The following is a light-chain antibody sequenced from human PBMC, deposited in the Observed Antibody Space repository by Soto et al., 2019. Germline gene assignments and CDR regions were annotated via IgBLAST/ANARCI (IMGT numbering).Light chain of an antibody. CDR1: QSVYNN. J-gene: IGKJ3*01. V-gene: IGKV3-15*01. CDR3: QQYNNGPPDT. Sequence: EIVMTQTPATLSVSPGERSTLSCRASQSVYNNLAWYQQKPGQAARLLIYGASTRATGIPARFSGSGSGTEFTLTISSLLSEDFAVYYCQQYNNGPPDTFGPGTKVDIK. CDR2: GAS.